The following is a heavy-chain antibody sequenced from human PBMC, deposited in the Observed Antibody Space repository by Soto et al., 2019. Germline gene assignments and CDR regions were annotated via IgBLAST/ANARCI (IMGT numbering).Heavy chain of an antibody. CDR2: ISAYNGNT. CDR3: ARDRTKRHLIAVAGRSQGDAFDI. V-gene: IGHV1-18*01. J-gene: IGHJ3*02. CDR1: GYTFTSYG. D-gene: IGHD6-19*01. Sequence: QVQLVQSGAEVKKPGASVKVSCKASGYTFTSYGISWVRQAPGQGLEWMGWISAYNGNTNYAQKLQGRVTMTTDTSTSTAYMQLRSLRSDDTAVYSCARDRTKRHLIAVAGRSQGDAFDIWGQGTMVTVSS.